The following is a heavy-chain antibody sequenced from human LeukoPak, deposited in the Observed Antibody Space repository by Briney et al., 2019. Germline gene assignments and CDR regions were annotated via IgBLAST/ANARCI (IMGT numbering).Heavy chain of an antibody. J-gene: IGHJ4*02. Sequence: GGSLRLSFAASGFTFSSHAMSWVRQAPGKGLEWVSAISGSGGSTYYADSMKGRFTISRDNSKNTLYLQMNSLRADDTAVYYCARGGVYSTSAVDYWGQGTLVTVSS. CDR3: ARGGVYSTSAVDY. CDR1: GFTFSSHA. CDR2: ISGSGGST. V-gene: IGHV3-23*01. D-gene: IGHD6-6*01.